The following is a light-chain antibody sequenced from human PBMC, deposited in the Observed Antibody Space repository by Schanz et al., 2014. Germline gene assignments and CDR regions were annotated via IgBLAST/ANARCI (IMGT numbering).Light chain of an antibody. Sequence: EIVLTQSPATLSLSPGERATLSCRASQSVTSSLAWYQHKPGQAPRLLIYGASSRATGIPDRFSGSGSGTDFTLTISGLEPEDSAVYYCQQRSDWPPIFTFGPGTTVHLK. J-gene: IGKJ3*01. V-gene: IGKV3-11*01. CDR2: GAS. CDR1: QSVTSS. CDR3: QQRSDWPPIFT.